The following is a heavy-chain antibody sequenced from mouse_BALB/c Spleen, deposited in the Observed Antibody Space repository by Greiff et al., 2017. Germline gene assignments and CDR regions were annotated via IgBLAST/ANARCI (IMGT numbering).Heavy chain of an antibody. V-gene: IGHV1-74*01. J-gene: IGHJ3*01. CDR3: ARRYGSSYPAWFAY. CDR2: IHPSDSET. D-gene: IGHD1-1*01. Sequence: QVQLQQPGAELVKPGASVKLSCKASGYTFTSYWMHWVKLRPGQGLEWIGMIHPSDSETRLNQKFKDKATLTVDKSSSTAYMQLSSPTSEDSAVYYCARRYGSSYPAWFAYWGQGTLVTVSA. CDR1: GYTFTSYW.